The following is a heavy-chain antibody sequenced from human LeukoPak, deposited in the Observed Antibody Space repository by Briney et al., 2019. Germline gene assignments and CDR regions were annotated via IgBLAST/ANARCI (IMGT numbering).Heavy chain of an antibody. V-gene: IGHV3-23*01. J-gene: IGHJ4*02. Sequence: EGSLRLSCAASGFAFNFYAMTWIRQAPGKGLEWVSGVSGSGDSTYYADSVKGRFTISRDNSKNTLYLQMNSLRAEDTAVYYCAKYMSSGYWGQGTLVTVSS. CDR2: VSGSGDST. D-gene: IGHD6-19*01. CDR3: AKYMSSGY. CDR1: GFAFNFYA.